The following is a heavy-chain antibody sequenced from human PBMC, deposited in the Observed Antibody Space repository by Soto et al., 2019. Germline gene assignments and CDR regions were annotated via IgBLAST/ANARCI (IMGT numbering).Heavy chain of an antibody. CDR3: ARDYASSGDY. Sequence: QLQLQESGPGLVKPSETLSLTCTVSGGSISTSSYYWGWIRQPPGKGLEWIGSIYYSGSTYYNPSHKSRVTRSVDTSKTRFSLKLSSVTAADTAGDYWARDYASSGDYWGQGTLVTVSS. J-gene: IGHJ4*02. CDR1: GGSISTSSYY. CDR2: IYYSGST. V-gene: IGHV4-39*01. D-gene: IGHD3-22*01.